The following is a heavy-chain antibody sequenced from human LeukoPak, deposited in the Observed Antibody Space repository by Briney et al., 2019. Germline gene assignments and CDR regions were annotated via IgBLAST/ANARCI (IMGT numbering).Heavy chain of an antibody. Sequence: SVKVSCKVSGYTLTELSMHWVRQAPGKGLEWMGGFDPEDGETIYAQKFQGRVTMTEDTSTDTAYMELSSLRSEDTAVYYCATRRYYDSSGYYSGVVDYWGQGTLVTVSS. D-gene: IGHD3-22*01. CDR1: GYTLTELS. V-gene: IGHV1-24*01. CDR3: ATRRYYDSSGYYSGVVDY. CDR2: FDPEDGET. J-gene: IGHJ4*02.